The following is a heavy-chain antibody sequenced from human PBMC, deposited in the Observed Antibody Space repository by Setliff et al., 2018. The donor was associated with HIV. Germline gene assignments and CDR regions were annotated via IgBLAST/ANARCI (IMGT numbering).Heavy chain of an antibody. CDR1: GGSISSYY. D-gene: IGHD2-21*02. CDR3: ARQGNIVVVTSFDY. V-gene: IGHV4-59*08. J-gene: IGHJ4*02. Sequence: PSETLSLTCTVSGGSISSYYWSWIRQPPGKGLEWIAYIYYNGSTNSNPSLKSRLTILVDTSKNQFSLRLNSVTAADTAVYYCARQGNIVVVTSFDYWGQGTLVTVSS. CDR2: IYYNGST.